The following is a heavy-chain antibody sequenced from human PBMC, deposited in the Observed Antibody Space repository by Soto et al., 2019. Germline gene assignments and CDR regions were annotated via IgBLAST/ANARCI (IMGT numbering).Heavy chain of an antibody. CDR2: ISKSRSDI. Sequence: PGGSLRLSCAASGFTFSSYSMKWVRQAPGKGLEWVSSISKSRSDIYYADSVKGRFTISRDNAKNSLYLQMNSLRAEDTAVYYCASVIFGWGQGTLVTVSS. CDR3: ASVIFG. J-gene: IGHJ4*02. CDR1: GFTFSSYS. D-gene: IGHD2-21*01. V-gene: IGHV3-21*01.